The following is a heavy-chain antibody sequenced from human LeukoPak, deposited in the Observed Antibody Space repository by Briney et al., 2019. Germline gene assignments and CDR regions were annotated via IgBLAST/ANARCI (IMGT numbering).Heavy chain of an antibody. J-gene: IGHJ4*02. CDR1: GFTFSNYA. CDR2: ISGSGGST. V-gene: IGHV3-23*01. D-gene: IGHD1-26*01. Sequence: GGSLRLSCAASGFTFSNYAMSWVRQAPGKGLEWVSAISGSGGSTYYADSVKGRFTISRDNSRNTLYLQMNSLRVEDTAVYYCAKDGGPSSSGSQFFNYWGQGALVTVSS. CDR3: AKDGGPSSSGSQFFNY.